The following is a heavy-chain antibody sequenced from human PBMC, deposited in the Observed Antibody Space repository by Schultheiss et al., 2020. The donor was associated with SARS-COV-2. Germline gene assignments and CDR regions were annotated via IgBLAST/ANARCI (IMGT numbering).Heavy chain of an antibody. CDR1: GFTFDDYA. Sequence: SLKISCAASGFTFDDYAMHWVRQAPGKGLEWVSGISWNSGSIGYADSVKGRFTISRDNAKNSLYLQMNSLRAEDTALYYCAKDEGAAAAFYYYYMDVWGKGTTVTVSS. D-gene: IGHD6-13*01. CDR2: ISWNSGSI. V-gene: IGHV3-9*01. J-gene: IGHJ6*03. CDR3: AKDEGAAAAFYYYYMDV.